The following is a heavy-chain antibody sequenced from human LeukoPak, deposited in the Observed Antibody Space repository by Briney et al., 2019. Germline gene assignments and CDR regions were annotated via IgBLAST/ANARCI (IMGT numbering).Heavy chain of an antibody. CDR3: AGHRGYSSSTTIHDYGMDV. CDR2: IYYSGST. V-gene: IGHV4-39*01. Sequence: SETLSLTCGVSGGSMSSSSYYWGWIRHPPGKGLEWIGSIYYSGSTYYNPSLKSRVTISVDTSKNQFSLKLTSVTAADTAMYFCAGHRGYSSSTTIHDYGMDVWGQGTTVTVSS. D-gene: IGHD6-13*01. CDR1: GGSMSSSSYY. J-gene: IGHJ6*02.